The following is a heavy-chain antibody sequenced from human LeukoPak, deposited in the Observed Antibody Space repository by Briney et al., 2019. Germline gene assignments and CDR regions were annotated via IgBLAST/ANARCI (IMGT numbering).Heavy chain of an antibody. CDR3: AKEVVVTAIIRGRLPRLVDY. V-gene: IGHV3-30*18. CDR1: GFTFSSYG. J-gene: IGHJ4*02. Sequence: PGGSLRLSCAASGFTFSSYGMHWVRQAPGKGLEWVAVISYDGSNKYYADSVKGRFTISRDNSKNTLYLQMNSLRAEDTAVYYCAKEVVVTAIIRGRLPRLVDYWGQGTLVTVSS. CDR2: ISYDGSNK. D-gene: IGHD2-21*02.